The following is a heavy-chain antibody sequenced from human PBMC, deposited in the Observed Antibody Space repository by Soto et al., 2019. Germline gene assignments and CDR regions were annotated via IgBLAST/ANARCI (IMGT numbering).Heavy chain of an antibody. CDR2: IYFNGNT. V-gene: IGHV4-59*01. Sequence: PSETLSLTCTVSAASFSEYYWTWIRQPPWKGLEWIGYIYFNGNTKYNPSLEGRLTISIDTSKKEFSLKLTSVTAADAAVYYCASVTFGGIVLAHWGQGTLVTVSS. CDR1: AASFSEYY. D-gene: IGHD3-16*01. J-gene: IGHJ4*02. CDR3: ASVTFGGIVLAH.